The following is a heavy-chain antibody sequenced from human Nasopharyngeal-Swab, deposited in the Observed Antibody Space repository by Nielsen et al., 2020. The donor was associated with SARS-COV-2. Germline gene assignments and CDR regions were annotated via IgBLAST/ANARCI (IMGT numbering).Heavy chain of an antibody. CDR2: INHSGST. D-gene: IGHD5-18*01. CDR1: GFTVSSNY. Sequence: ESLKISCAASGFTVSSNYMSWVRQPPGKGLEWIGEINHSGSTNYNPSLKSRVTISVDTSKNQFSLKLSSVTAADTAVYYCARGPIRGYSYGFGYFDYWGQGTLVTVSS. CDR3: ARGPIRGYSYGFGYFDY. V-gene: IGHV4-34*01. J-gene: IGHJ4*02.